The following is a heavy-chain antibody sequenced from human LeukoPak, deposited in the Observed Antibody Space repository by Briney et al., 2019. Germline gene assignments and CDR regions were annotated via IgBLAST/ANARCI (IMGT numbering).Heavy chain of an antibody. CDR3: ARQTGSGLFSLP. D-gene: IGHD3-10*01. CDR2: IYFSGGT. J-gene: IGHJ4*02. CDR1: GDSVSSSNCY. Sequence: SETLSLTCTVSGDSVSSSNCYWGWIRQPPGKGLEWIGSIYFSGGTYYNASLKSRVTISVDTSKNQFSLKLSSVTAADTAVYYCARQTGSGLFSLPGGQGTLVTVSS. V-gene: IGHV4-39*01.